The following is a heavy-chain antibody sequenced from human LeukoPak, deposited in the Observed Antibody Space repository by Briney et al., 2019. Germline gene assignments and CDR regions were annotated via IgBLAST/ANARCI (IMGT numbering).Heavy chain of an antibody. CDR2: IRYDGSNK. CDR1: GFTFSTYG. V-gene: IGHV3-33*01. Sequence: GGSLRLSCAASGFTFSTYGMHWVRQAPGKGPEWVAVIRYDGSNKNYGASVKGRFTISRDNSKNTLYLQMNSLRAEDTAVYYCARALSAMVPDYWGQGTLLTVSS. J-gene: IGHJ4*02. CDR3: ARALSAMVPDY. D-gene: IGHD5-18*01.